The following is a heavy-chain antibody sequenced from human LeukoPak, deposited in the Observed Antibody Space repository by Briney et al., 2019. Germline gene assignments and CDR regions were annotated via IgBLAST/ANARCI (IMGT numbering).Heavy chain of an antibody. D-gene: IGHD2-2*01. Sequence: PGGSLRLSCAASGFTFSDYGIHWVRQAPGKGLEWVAFIRYDGSNRYYADSVKGRFTISRDNSKNTLYLQMNSLRVEDTAMYYCAREGQYCSSTSCSDYWGQGTLVTVSS. CDR1: GFTFSDYG. V-gene: IGHV3-30*02. J-gene: IGHJ4*02. CDR2: IRYDGSNR. CDR3: AREGQYCSSTSCSDY.